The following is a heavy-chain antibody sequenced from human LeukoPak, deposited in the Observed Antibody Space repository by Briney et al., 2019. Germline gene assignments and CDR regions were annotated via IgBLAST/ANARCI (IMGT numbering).Heavy chain of an antibody. CDR1: GVSISDYY. D-gene: IGHD2-21*01. J-gene: IGHJ5*02. CDR2: VSPSGYS. Sequence: PSETLSLTCAVSGVSISDYYWSWIRQCPGKGLEWIGEVSPSGYSYYNPSLKSRVIISEDPSESHLSLRLRSVTAADTAMYYCARIGCGHGHHMCYNHWAQGTLVTVSS. V-gene: IGHV4-34*01. CDR3: ARIGCGHGHHMCYNH.